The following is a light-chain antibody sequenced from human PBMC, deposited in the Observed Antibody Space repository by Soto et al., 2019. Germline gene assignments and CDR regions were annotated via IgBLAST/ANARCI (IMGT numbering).Light chain of an antibody. CDR1: QSISSKY. Sequence: EIVLTQSPGTLSLSPGERTTLSCRASQSISSKYLAWYQQKLGQAPRLLIYGASSRATGIPDRFSGSGSGTEFTLTISSLQSEDFATYYCQQVSGYPLDFGGGTKVDIK. V-gene: IGKV3-20*01. CDR3: QQVSGYPLD. CDR2: GAS. J-gene: IGKJ4*01.